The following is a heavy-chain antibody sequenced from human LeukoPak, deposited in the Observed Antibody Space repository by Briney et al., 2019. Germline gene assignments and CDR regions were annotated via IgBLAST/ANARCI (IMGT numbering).Heavy chain of an antibody. V-gene: IGHV4-34*01. J-gene: IGHJ5*02. CDR3: ARGQWLRSNWFDP. CDR2: INHSGST. Sequence: PSETLSLTCAVYGGSFSGYYWSWIRQPPGKGLEWIGEINHSGSTNYNPSLKSRVTISVDTSKNQFSLKLSSVTAADTAVYYCARGQWLRSNWFDPWGQGTLVTVSS. CDR1: GGSFSGYY. D-gene: IGHD5-12*01.